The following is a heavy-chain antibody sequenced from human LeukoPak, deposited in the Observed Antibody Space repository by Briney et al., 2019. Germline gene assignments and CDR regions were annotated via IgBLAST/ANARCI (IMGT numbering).Heavy chain of an antibody. CDR1: GGSISSGGYY. CDR2: IYTSGST. D-gene: IGHD3-3*01. J-gene: IGHJ5*02. Sequence: PSQTLSLTCTVSGGSISSGGYYWSWIRQPPGKGLEWIGYIYTSGSTNYNPSLKSRVTISVDTSKNQFSLKLSSVTAADTAVYYCARHPPQDFWVWFDPWGQGTLVTVSS. V-gene: IGHV4-61*09. CDR3: ARHPPQDFWVWFDP.